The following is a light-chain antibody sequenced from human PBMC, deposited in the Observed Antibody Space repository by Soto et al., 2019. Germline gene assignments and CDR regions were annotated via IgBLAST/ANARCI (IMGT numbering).Light chain of an antibody. Sequence: AIQMTQSPSSLSASVGDRVTITYRASQAIRNDLSWYQQKPGKAPQLLMYGASSLEIGVPSRFSGSGSGTDFTLTISSLQPEDFATYYCLQDYNWPWTFGQGTKVDIK. CDR1: QAIRND. CDR3: LQDYNWPWT. CDR2: GAS. J-gene: IGKJ1*01. V-gene: IGKV1-6*01.